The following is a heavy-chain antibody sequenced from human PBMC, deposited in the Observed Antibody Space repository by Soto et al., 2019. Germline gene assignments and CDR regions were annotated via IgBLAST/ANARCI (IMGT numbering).Heavy chain of an antibody. D-gene: IGHD4-4*01. CDR3: ARAFMGYSITTHPLDY. Sequence: EVQLLESGGGLVQPGGSLRLSCATSGFTFSSCAMSWVRQAPGKGLEWVSDISGSGGNTYYADSVRGRFTISRDKSRNTVFLQMNSLRAEDTAIYYCARAFMGYSITTHPLDYWGQGTLVTVSS. J-gene: IGHJ4*02. CDR1: GFTFSSCA. CDR2: ISGSGGNT. V-gene: IGHV3-23*01.